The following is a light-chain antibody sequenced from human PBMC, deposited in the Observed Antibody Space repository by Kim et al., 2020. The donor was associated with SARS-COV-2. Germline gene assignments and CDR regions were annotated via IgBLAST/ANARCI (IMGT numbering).Light chain of an antibody. CDR3: QQYNNWPQIT. Sequence: VSPGERVTLSCGASQSISTNLVWYQHKPGQAPRLLIYDASMRASGVPVRFSGSGSGTEFSLTISSLQSEDFAVYYCQQYNNWPQITFGQGTKLEI. CDR2: DAS. V-gene: IGKV3-15*01. J-gene: IGKJ2*01. CDR1: QSISTN.